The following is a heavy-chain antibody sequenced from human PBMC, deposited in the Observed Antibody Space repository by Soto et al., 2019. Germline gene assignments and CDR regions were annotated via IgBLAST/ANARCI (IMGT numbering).Heavy chain of an antibody. D-gene: IGHD3-10*01. Sequence: SQTLSLTCAMSGDSVSSNSATWNWIRQSPSRVLEWLGRTYYRSKWYYDYAVSVKSRVSIDPDTAKNQLSLQLKSVTPEDTAVYYCVRALSGSYYIFDYWGQGTSVTVPS. CDR2: TYYRSKWYY. V-gene: IGHV6-1*01. CDR3: VRALSGSYYIFDY. J-gene: IGHJ4*02. CDR1: GDSVSSNSAT.